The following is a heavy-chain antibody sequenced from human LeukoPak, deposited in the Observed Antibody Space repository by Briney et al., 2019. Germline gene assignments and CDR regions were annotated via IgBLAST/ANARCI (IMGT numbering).Heavy chain of an antibody. D-gene: IGHD2-15*01. Sequence: PSETLSLTCAVYGGSFSGYYWSWTRQSPGRGLECIGEINHSGSTNYNPSLKSRVTISVDTSKNQLSLKLSSVTAADTAVYYCARGCFYCSGKVYGMDVWGQGTTVTVSS. V-gene: IGHV4-34*01. CDR3: ARGCFYCSGKVYGMDV. J-gene: IGHJ6*02. CDR2: INHSGST. CDR1: GGSFSGYY.